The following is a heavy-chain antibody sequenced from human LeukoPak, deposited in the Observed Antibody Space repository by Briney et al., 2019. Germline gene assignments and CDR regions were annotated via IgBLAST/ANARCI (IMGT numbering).Heavy chain of an antibody. CDR3: ARGFRYYYDSSGYFPYYYYYYGMDV. V-gene: IGHV1-8*01. J-gene: IGHJ6*02. CDR1: GYTFTSYD. Sequence: ASVKVSCKASGYTFTSYDINWVRQATGQGLEWMGGMNPNSGNTGYAQKFQGRVTMTRNTSISTAYMELSSLRSEDTAVYYCARGFRYYYDSSGYFPYYYYYYGMDVWGQGTTLTVSS. CDR2: MNPNSGNT. D-gene: IGHD3-22*01.